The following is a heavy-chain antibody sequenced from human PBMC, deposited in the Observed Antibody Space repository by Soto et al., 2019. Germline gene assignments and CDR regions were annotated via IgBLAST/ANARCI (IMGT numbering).Heavy chain of an antibody. CDR3: ARAGDSSGCNKDFQH. J-gene: IGHJ1*01. Sequence: EVQLVESGGGLVKPGGSLRLSCAASGFTFSSYSMNWVRQAPGKGLEWVSSISSSSSYIYYADSVKGRFTISRDNAKNSLYLQMNSLRAEDTAVYYCARAGDSSGCNKDFQHWGQGTLVSVST. CDR1: GFTFSSYS. V-gene: IGHV3-21*01. CDR2: ISSSSSYI. D-gene: IGHD6-19*01.